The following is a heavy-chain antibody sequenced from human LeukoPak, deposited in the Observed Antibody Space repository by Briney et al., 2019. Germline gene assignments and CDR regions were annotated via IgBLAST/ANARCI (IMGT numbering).Heavy chain of an antibody. J-gene: IGHJ2*01. CDR2: INPNSGGT. CDR1: GYTFSDYY. CDR3: ARYGERYGRYFDL. Sequence: ASVKVSCKASGYTFSDYYMHWVRQAPGQGLEWMGWINPNSGGTNYAQKFQGRVTMTRDTSISTAYMELSRLRSDDTAVYYCARYGERYGRYFDLWGRGTLVTVSS. D-gene: IGHD3-10*01. V-gene: IGHV1-2*02.